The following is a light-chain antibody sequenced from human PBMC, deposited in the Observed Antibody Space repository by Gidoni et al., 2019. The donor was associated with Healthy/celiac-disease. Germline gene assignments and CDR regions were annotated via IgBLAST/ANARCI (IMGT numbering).Light chain of an antibody. Sequence: DTQLTQSPSSLSASVGDRVTITCQASQDISTYLNWYQQKPGKAPKLLIYDASNLETGVPSRFSGSGSGTDFTFTISSLQPEDIATYYCQQYDNLPRTFGQGTKLEIK. CDR2: DAS. J-gene: IGKJ2*01. CDR1: QDISTY. CDR3: QQYDNLPRT. V-gene: IGKV1-33*01.